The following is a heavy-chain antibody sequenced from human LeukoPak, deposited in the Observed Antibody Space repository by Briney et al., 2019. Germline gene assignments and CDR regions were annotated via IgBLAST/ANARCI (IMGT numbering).Heavy chain of an antibody. CDR3: AKVHYGSGSYYKGAFDI. Sequence: GRSLRLSCAASGFTFHDYAMHWVRQAPGKGLEWVSGISWNSGSIGYADSVKGRFTISRDNAKNSLYLQMNSLSAEDMALYYCAKVHYGSGSYYKGAFDIWGQGTMVTVSS. J-gene: IGHJ3*02. D-gene: IGHD3-10*01. V-gene: IGHV3-9*03. CDR1: GFTFHDYA. CDR2: ISWNSGSI.